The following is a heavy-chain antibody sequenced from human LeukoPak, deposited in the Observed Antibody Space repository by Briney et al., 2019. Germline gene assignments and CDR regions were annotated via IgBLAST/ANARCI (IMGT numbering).Heavy chain of an antibody. CDR3: AKDPATAYYYYYMDV. CDR2: IIGSGSST. Sequence: GGSLRLSCAASGFTFSSYGMSWVRQAPGKGLQWVSVIIGSGSSTYYADSVKGRFTISRDNSKNTLYLQMNSLRAEDTAVYYCAKDPATAYYYYYMDVWGKGTTVTISS. V-gene: IGHV3-23*01. J-gene: IGHJ6*03. CDR1: GFTFSSYG. D-gene: IGHD5-12*01.